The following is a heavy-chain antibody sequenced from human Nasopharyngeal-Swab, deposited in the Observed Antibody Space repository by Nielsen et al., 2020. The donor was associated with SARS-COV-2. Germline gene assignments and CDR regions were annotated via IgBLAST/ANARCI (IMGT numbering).Heavy chain of an antibody. CDR1: GFSLSTSGVG. Sequence: SGPTLVKSTQTLTLTCTFSGFSLSTSGVGVGWIRQPPGKALEWLALIYWDDDKRYSPSLKSRLTITKDTSKNQVVLTMTNMDPVDTATYYCAHRHAYGSGSYYNWFDPWGQGTLVTVSS. CDR3: AHRHAYGSGSYYNWFDP. CDR2: IYWDDDK. J-gene: IGHJ5*02. D-gene: IGHD3-10*01. V-gene: IGHV2-5*02.